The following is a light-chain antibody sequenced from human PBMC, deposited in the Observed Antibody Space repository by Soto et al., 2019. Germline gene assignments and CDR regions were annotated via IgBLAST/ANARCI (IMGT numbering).Light chain of an antibody. CDR1: QNIATY. J-gene: IGKJ2*01. V-gene: IGKV1-39*01. CDR3: QQSYSTPYT. Sequence: DIQMTQSPSSLSASVGDRVSITCRATQNIATYLNWYQQKPGKAPKLLIYTSYSLQSGVPSRFSGSASGTDFTLTISSLQPEDFATYFCQQSYSTPYTFGQGTKLEIK. CDR2: TSY.